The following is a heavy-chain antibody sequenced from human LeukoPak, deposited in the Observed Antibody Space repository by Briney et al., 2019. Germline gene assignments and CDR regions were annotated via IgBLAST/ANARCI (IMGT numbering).Heavy chain of an antibody. V-gene: IGHV3-7*03. J-gene: IGHJ6*02. CDR1: GFSFRNYW. CDR3: ARDRYGDYGYYYYYYGMDV. D-gene: IGHD4-17*01. CDR2: IKGDGSLK. Sequence: PGGSLRLSCVASGFSFRNYWMRCVRAAPGKGLEWVANIKGDGSLKHYLRSVKGRFTISRDNAKNSLFLQMNSLRAEDTAVYYCARDRYGDYGYYYYYYGMDVWGQGTTVTVSS.